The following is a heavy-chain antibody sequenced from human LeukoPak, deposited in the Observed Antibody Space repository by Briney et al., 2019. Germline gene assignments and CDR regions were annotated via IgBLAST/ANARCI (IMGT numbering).Heavy chain of an antibody. V-gene: IGHV4-59*01. CDR1: GGSISSYY. CDR2: IYYSGST. D-gene: IGHD6-13*01. CDR3: ARSGSSWYSWYFDL. J-gene: IGHJ2*01. Sequence: KPSETLSLTCTVSGGSISSYYWSWIRQPPGKGLEWIGYIYYSGSTNYNPSLKSRVTISVDTSKNQLSLKLSSVTAADTAVYYCARSGSSWYSWYFDLWGRGTLVTVSS.